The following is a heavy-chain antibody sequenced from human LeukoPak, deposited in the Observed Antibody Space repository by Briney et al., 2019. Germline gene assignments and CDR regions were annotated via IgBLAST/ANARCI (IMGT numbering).Heavy chain of an antibody. CDR3: ATDSQSSVYYF. D-gene: IGHD6-25*01. CDR1: GGSFSLYH. V-gene: IGHV4-34*01. J-gene: IGHJ4*02. Sequence: SETLSLTCAVYGGSFSLYHWSWIRQSPGKGLEWIGEVNRWGSTNYNPSLESRVTISVDRSKNQFSLNLRSLTAADTAVYFCATDSQSSVYYFWGQGALVTVSS. CDR2: VNRWGST.